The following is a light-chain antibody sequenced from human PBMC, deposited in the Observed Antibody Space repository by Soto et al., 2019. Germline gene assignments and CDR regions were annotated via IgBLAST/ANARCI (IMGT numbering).Light chain of an antibody. V-gene: IGKV1-39*01. CDR2: AAS. J-gene: IGKJ1*01. Sequence: DIEITQSPSNLDASVGDRVTITCRASQSISSWLAWYPQITGKATKILIYAASSLQSWVPSRFTGTRSRADFTLTLSSLQPEDVATDYCQQSYTYWWTFGQGTQVDIK. CDR3: QQSYTYWWT. CDR1: QSISSW.